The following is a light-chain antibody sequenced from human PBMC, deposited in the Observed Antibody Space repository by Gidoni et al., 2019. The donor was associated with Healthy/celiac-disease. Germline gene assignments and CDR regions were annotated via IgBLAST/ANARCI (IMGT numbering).Light chain of an antibody. Sequence: IVMTPSPLSLPVTPGEPASISCRSSQSLLHSNGYNYLDWYLQKPGQSPQLMIYLGSNRASGVPDRFSGSGSGTDFTLKSSRVEAEDVGVYYCMQDLQTPPATFXGXTKVEIK. CDR1: QSLLHSNGYNY. CDR3: MQDLQTPPAT. CDR2: LGS. V-gene: IGKV2-28*01. J-gene: IGKJ4*01.